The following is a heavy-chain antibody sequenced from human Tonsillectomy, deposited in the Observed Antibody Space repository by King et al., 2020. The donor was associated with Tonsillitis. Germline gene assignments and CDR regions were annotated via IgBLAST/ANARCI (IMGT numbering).Heavy chain of an antibody. CDR2: ISCSSSYI. CDR1: GFTFSSYS. V-gene: IGHV3-21*01. D-gene: IGHD6-19*01. CDR3: ARDSSGWSGDYFDS. J-gene: IGHJ4*02. Sequence: VQLVESGGGLVKPGGSLRLSCAASGFTFSSYSMNWVRQAPGKGLEWVSSISCSSSYIYYADSVKGRFTISRDNSKNTLYLQMNSLRAEDTAVYYCARDSSGWSGDYFDSWGQGTLVTVSS.